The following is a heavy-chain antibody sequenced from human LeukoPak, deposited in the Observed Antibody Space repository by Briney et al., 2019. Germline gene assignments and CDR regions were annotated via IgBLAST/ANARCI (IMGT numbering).Heavy chain of an antibody. CDR3: VQRIGWPGLDY. Sequence: KTSETLSLTCTTSGVSISRFYWSWVRQPPGKGLEWIGNIYSGVPTYFNPSLKSRVIISVDTSKNQFSLNLTSVTAADTAMYYCVQRIGWPGLDYWGQGILVTVSS. D-gene: IGHD6-19*01. CDR1: GVSISRFY. V-gene: IGHV4-4*09. J-gene: IGHJ4*02. CDR2: IYSGVPT.